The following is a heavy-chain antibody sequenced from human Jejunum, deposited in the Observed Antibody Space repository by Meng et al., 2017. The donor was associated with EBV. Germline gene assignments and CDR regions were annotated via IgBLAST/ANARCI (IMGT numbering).Heavy chain of an antibody. D-gene: IGHD1-1*01. CDR2: VYHSGST. Sequence: QVQLQESGPGLVKPSGXLSLTCTVSSDSISNSNWWSWVRQPPGKGLEWIGEVYHSGSTYYNPSLESRVTISIDTSKSQFSLSLNSVTAADTAVYYCARASLERLLEYGGQGTLVTVSS. CDR3: ARASLERLLEY. J-gene: IGHJ4*02. V-gene: IGHV4-4*02. CDR1: SDSISNSNW.